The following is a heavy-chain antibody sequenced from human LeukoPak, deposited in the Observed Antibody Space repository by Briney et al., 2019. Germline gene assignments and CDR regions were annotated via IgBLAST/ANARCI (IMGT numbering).Heavy chain of an antibody. J-gene: IGHJ4*02. CDR1: GGSISSSSYY. V-gene: IGHV4-39*07. CDR2: IYYSGST. D-gene: IGHD4-17*01. Sequence: PSETLSLTCTVSGGSISSSSYYWGWIRQPPGKGLEWIGSIYYSGSTYYNPSLKSRVTISVDTSKNQFSLKLSSVTAADTAVYYCARDGNGDYAYDYWGQGTLVTVSS. CDR3: ARDGNGDYAYDY.